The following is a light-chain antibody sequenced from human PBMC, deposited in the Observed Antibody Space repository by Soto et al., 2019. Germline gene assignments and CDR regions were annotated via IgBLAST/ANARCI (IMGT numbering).Light chain of an antibody. CDR3: QQYNTFSLFT. Sequence: DVRLAQSPSTLPASVGDRVTITCRASQNIDSRLAWYQQKPGKAPKLLVYDASILVRGVTSTFSGSGSGTDFTLTISSLQPEDFATHYCQQYNTFSLFTFGPGTKVETK. CDR2: DAS. J-gene: IGKJ3*01. CDR1: QNIDSR. V-gene: IGKV1-5*01.